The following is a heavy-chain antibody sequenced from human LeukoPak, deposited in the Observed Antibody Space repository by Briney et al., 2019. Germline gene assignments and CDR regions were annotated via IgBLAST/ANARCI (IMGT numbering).Heavy chain of an antibody. D-gene: IGHD3-10*01. CDR3: ARGRPNYYGSGSLLNWFDP. J-gene: IGHJ5*02. CDR2: IYYSGST. CDR1: GGSISSYY. Sequence: SETLSLTCTVSGGSISSYYWSWIQQPPGKGLEWIGYIYYSGSTNYNPSLKSRVTISVDTSKNQFSLKLSSVTAADTAVYYCARGRPNYYGSGSLLNWFDPWGQGTLVTVSS. V-gene: IGHV4-59*01.